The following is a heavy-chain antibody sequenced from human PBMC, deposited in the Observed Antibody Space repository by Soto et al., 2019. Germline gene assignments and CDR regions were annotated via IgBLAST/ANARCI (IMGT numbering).Heavy chain of an antibody. Sequence: PGGSLRLSCAASGFTFSSYWMHWVRQAPGKGLVWVSRINSDGSSTSYADSVKGRFTTSRDNAKNTLYLQMNSLRAEDTAVYYCARSFLRYYDFWSGYSEYNWFDPWGQGTLVTVSS. CDR3: ARSFLRYYDFWSGYSEYNWFDP. V-gene: IGHV3-74*01. D-gene: IGHD3-3*01. J-gene: IGHJ5*02. CDR1: GFTFSSYW. CDR2: INSDGSST.